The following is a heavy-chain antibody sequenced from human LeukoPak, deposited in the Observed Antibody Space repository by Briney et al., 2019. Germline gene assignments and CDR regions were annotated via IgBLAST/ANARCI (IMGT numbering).Heavy chain of an antibody. CDR1: GYTFTSYY. CDR2: INPSGGST. Sequence: ASVKVSCKASGYTFTSYYMHRVRQAPGQGLEWMGIINPSGGSTSYAQKFQGRVTMTRDTSTSTVYMELSSLRSEDTAVYYCARDEALYSGSYFGDYWGQGTLVTVSS. J-gene: IGHJ4*02. CDR3: ARDEALYSGSYFGDY. V-gene: IGHV1-46*01. D-gene: IGHD1-26*01.